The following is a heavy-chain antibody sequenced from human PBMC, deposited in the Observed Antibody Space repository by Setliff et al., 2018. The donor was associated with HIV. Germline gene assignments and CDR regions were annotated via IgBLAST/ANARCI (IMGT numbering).Heavy chain of an antibody. CDR1: GYTFTDYY. CDR2: VDPEDGET. D-gene: IGHD6-19*01. J-gene: IGHJ2*01. Sequence: GASVKVSCKASGYTFTDYYMHWVQQAPGKGLEWMGRVDPEDGETIYAEKFQGRVTITAGTSTDTAYMELSSLRSEDTAVYYCATSTGCSGWYSRKLCPFDLWGRGTLVTVSS. CDR3: ATSTGCSGWYSRKLCPFDL. V-gene: IGHV1-69-2*01.